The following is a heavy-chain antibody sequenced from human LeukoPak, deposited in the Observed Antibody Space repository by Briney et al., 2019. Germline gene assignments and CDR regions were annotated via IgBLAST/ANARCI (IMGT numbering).Heavy chain of an antibody. CDR3: ARGFSDYDSSGYRPFDY. Sequence: PSETLSLTCAVYGGSFSGYYWSWIRQPPGKGLEWIGEINHSGSTNYNPSLKSRDTISVDTSKNQFSLKLSTVTAADTAVYYCARGFSDYDSSGYRPFDYWGQGTLVTVSS. J-gene: IGHJ4*02. D-gene: IGHD3-22*01. CDR2: INHSGST. CDR1: GGSFSGYY. V-gene: IGHV4-34*01.